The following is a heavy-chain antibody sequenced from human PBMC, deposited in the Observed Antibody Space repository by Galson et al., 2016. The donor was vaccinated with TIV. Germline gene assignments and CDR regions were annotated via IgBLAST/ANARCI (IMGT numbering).Heavy chain of an antibody. V-gene: IGHV3-53*05. CDR1: GLLVSDNY. Sequence: CAASGLLVSDNYMSWVRQPPGKGLEWVSIIYPSGASYYPESTESVKGRFTISRDDSKNTVFLQINSLRVDDTAVYYCATSTMPNLGDNWGQGTLVTVST. J-gene: IGHJ4*02. CDR2: IYPSGAS. CDR3: ATSTMPNLGDN. D-gene: IGHD7-27*01.